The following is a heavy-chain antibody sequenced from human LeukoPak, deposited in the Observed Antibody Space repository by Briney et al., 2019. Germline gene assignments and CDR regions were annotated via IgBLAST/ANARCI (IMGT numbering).Heavy chain of an antibody. CDR3: AMITSVGSDRFDP. CDR1: GFTFSSYS. J-gene: IGHJ5*02. V-gene: IGHV3-21*01. Sequence: GGSLRLSCAASGFTFSSYSMNWVRQAPGKGLEWVSSISSSSSYIYYADSVKGRFTISRDNAKNSLYLQMNSLRAEDTAVYYCAMITSVGSDRFDPWGQGTLVTVSS. D-gene: IGHD3-10*01. CDR2: ISSSSSYI.